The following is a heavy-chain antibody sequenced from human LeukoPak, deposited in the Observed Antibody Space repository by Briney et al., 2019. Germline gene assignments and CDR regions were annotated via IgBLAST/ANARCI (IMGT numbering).Heavy chain of an antibody. D-gene: IGHD3-22*01. CDR3: AKSHYYDSSGYYFFLDY. Sequence: GGSLRLSCAASGFTFSDYYMSWIRQAPGKGLEWVSYISSSGSTIYYAGSVKGRFTISRDNSKNTLYLQMNSLRAEDTAVYYCAKSHYYDSSGYYFFLDYWGQGTLVTVSS. V-gene: IGHV3-11*01. J-gene: IGHJ4*02. CDR2: ISSSGSTI. CDR1: GFTFSDYY.